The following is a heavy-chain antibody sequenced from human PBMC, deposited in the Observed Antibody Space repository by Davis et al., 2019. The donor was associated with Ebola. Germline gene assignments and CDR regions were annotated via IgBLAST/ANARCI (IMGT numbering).Heavy chain of an antibody. Sequence: SETLSLTCTVSGGSISSYYWSWIRQPPGKGLELIGFIYHSGSTYYNPSLKSRVTISVDRPKNHISLKLTSVTAADTAVYYCARSGGSLFYYWGQGTLVTVSS. V-gene: IGHV4-59*12. J-gene: IGHJ4*02. CDR2: IYHSGST. D-gene: IGHD2-15*01. CDR1: GGSISSYY. CDR3: ARSGGSLFYY.